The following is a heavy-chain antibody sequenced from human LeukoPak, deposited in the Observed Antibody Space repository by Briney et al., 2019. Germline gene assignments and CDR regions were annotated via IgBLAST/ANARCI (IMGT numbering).Heavy chain of an antibody. V-gene: IGHV4-39*07. D-gene: IGHD5-18*01. CDR2: IYTSGST. Sequence: SETLSLTCIVSGGSISTNSHSWGWIRQSPGKGLEWIGRIYTSGSTNYNPSLKSRVTMSVDTSKNQFSLKLSSVTAADTAVYYCARERPPAMVGGGYFDYWGQGTLVTVSS. CDR3: ARERPPAMVGGGYFDY. J-gene: IGHJ4*02. CDR1: GGSISTNSHS.